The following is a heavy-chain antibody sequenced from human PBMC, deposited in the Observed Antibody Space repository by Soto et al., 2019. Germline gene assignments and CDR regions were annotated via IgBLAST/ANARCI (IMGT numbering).Heavy chain of an antibody. CDR1: GFTFSSYA. J-gene: IGHJ4*02. CDR3: AKSRMALNYDFWSGYYTHRGPNDY. CDR2: ISGSGGST. Sequence: GGSLRLSCAASGFTFSSYAMSWVRQAPGKGLEWVSAISGSGGSTYYADSVKGRFTISRDNSKNTLYLQMNSLRAEDTAVYYCAKSRMALNYDFWSGYYTHRGPNDYWGQGTLVTVSS. V-gene: IGHV3-23*01. D-gene: IGHD3-3*01.